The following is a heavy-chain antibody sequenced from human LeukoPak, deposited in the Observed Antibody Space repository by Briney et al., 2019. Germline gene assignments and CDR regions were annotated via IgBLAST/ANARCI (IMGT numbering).Heavy chain of an antibody. J-gene: IGHJ6*02. CDR3: ARFWEQRLVGFSYGMDV. D-gene: IGHD6-13*01. Sequence: ASVKVSCKASGYTFTSYGISWVRQAPGQGLEWMGWISACNGNTNYAQKLQGRVTMTTDTSTSTAYMELRSLRSDDTAVYYCARFWEQRLVGFSYGMDVWGQGTTVTVSS. CDR1: GYTFTSYG. CDR2: ISACNGNT. V-gene: IGHV1-18*01.